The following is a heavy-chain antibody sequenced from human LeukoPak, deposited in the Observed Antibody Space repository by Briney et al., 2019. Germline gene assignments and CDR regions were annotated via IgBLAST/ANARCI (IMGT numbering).Heavy chain of an antibody. Sequence: GGSLRLSCAASGFTFSTYSMNWVRQGEQGLEWLAHISSHSSTIYYADSVEGRFTVSRDNAKNSLYLQMNSLRAEDTAVYYCARARGLGPGGWFDPWGQGTLVTVSS. CDR2: ISSHSSTI. CDR3: ARARGLGPGGWFDP. V-gene: IGHV3-48*04. J-gene: IGHJ5*02. D-gene: IGHD3-10*01. CDR1: GFTFSTYS.